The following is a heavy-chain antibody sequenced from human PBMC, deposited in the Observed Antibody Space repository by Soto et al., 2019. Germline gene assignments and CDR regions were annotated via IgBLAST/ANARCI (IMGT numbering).Heavy chain of an antibody. CDR3: ARLIQYSYYYYYMDV. J-gene: IGHJ6*03. CDR2: IYPGDSDT. Sequence: GESLKISCKGSGYSFTSYWIGWVRQMPGKGLEWMGIIYPGDSDTRHSPSFQGQVTISADKSISTAYLQWSSLKASDTAMYYCARLIQYSYYYYYMDVWGKGTTVTVSS. D-gene: IGHD4-4*01. V-gene: IGHV5-51*01. CDR1: GYSFTSYW.